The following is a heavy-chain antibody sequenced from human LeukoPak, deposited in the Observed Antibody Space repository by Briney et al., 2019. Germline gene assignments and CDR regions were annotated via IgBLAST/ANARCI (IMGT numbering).Heavy chain of an antibody. Sequence: GGSLTLPCAVSGLPFSIYHKTWLRQSPGKGLEWLSFFSNNSRYIYYADSVKGRFTVSRENDKNSLYLQMKRLRAGHVAVYCSWRSTGHIAVAGSRHLYWGQGSLITVSS. CDR1: GLPFSIYH. CDR3: WRSTGHIAVAGSRHLY. J-gene: IGHJ4*02. CDR2: FSNNSRYI. V-gene: IGHV3-21*01. D-gene: IGHD6-19*01.